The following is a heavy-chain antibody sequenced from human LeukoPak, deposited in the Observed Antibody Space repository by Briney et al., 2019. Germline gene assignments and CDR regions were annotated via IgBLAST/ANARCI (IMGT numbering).Heavy chain of an antibody. CDR1: GFTFDDYA. D-gene: IGHD3-22*01. CDR2: INWNSDNI. J-gene: IGHJ4*02. CDR3: AKDRHYDSSGYSFDY. V-gene: IGHV3-9*01. Sequence: GGSLRLSCAASGFTFDDYAMHWVRQAPGKGLEWVSGINWNSDNIDYADSVKGRFTISRDNAKNSLYLQMNSLRAEDTALYYCAKDRHYDSSGYSFDYWGQGTLVTVSS.